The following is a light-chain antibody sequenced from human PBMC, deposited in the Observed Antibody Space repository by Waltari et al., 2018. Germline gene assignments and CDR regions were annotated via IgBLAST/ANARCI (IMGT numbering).Light chain of an antibody. Sequence: EIVLTQSPVTMSLSPGEKAILSCRASQSLKLAYVAWYQKRSGQAPRLLISGALYRAADIPARFMGSGSGTDDTLTITRLEPEDVAVYYGQQYDTSPGTFGQGTKLEMK. J-gene: IGKJ2*01. CDR3: QQYDTSPGT. CDR1: QSLKLAY. CDR2: GAL. V-gene: IGKV3-20*01.